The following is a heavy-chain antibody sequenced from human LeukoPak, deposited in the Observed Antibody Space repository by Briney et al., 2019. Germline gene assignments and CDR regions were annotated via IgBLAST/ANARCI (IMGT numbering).Heavy chain of an antibody. CDR1: GFTLSDYY. CDR3: ARGPYSSGKGDY. Sequence: PGGSLRPSCAASGFTLSDYYMDWVRQAPGKGLEWVGRTRNKANSYTTEYAASVKGRFTISRDDSKNSLYLQMDSLKTEDTAVYYCARGPYSSGKGDYWGQGTLVTVSS. D-gene: IGHD6-25*01. J-gene: IGHJ4*02. CDR2: TRNKANSYTT. V-gene: IGHV3-72*01.